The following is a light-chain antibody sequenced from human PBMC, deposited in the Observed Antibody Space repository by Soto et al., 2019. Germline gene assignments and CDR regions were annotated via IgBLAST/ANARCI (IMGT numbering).Light chain of an antibody. CDR2: EAS. CDR1: SSDVGSHNL. Sequence: LTQPASVSGSPGQSITIACTGTSSDVGSHNLVSWYQQYPGKAPKLIIFEASKRPSGVSNRFSGSKSGSTASPTISGLQAEDEADYYCCSNAASSTYVFGSGTKVTVL. J-gene: IGLJ1*01. CDR3: CSNAASSTYV. V-gene: IGLV2-23*01.